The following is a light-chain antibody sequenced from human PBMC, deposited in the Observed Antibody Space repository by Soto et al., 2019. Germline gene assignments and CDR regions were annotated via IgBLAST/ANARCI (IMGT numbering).Light chain of an antibody. V-gene: IGKV3-11*01. CDR3: QQRANWPLT. J-gene: IGKJ4*01. Sequence: ETVLTQSPATLSLSPGERASLSCRASQSVSSYLAWYQQKLGQAPRLLIYDASNRATGVPARFSGSGSGTDFTLTISSLEPEDFAVYYCQQRANWPLTFGGGTKVEIK. CDR1: QSVSSY. CDR2: DAS.